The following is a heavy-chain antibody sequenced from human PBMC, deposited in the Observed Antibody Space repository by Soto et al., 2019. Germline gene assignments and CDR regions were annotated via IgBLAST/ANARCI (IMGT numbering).Heavy chain of an antibody. Sequence: ASVKVSCKASGYTFTSYGISWVRQAPGQGLEWMGWISAYNGNTNYAQKFQGRVTMTRDTSTSTVYMELSSLRSEDTAVYYCARAEGILTGYYRYYYYGMDVWGQGTTVTVSS. V-gene: IGHV1-18*01. CDR1: GYTFTSYG. D-gene: IGHD3-9*01. CDR3: ARAEGILTGYYRYYYYGMDV. J-gene: IGHJ6*02. CDR2: ISAYNGNT.